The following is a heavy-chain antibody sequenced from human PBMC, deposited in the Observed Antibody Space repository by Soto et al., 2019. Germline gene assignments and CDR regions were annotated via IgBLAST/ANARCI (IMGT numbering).Heavy chain of an antibody. J-gene: IGHJ6*02. D-gene: IGHD4-17*01. CDR2: ISAYNGNK. V-gene: IGHV1-18*01. CDR3: ARGKYDYGAYYIPPFVYGMDV. CDR1: GYTFTSYG. Sequence: QVQLVQSGAEVKKPVASVKVSCKASGYTFTSYGISWVRQAPGQGLELMGWISAYNGNKNYAHNLQDLVTMTTDTSTSTAYMELRSLRSDDTAVYYCARGKYDYGAYYIPPFVYGMDVWGQGTTVTVSS.